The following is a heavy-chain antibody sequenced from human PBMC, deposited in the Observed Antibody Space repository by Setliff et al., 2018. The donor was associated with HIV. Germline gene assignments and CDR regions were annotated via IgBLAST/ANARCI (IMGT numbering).Heavy chain of an antibody. V-gene: IGHV3-74*01. J-gene: IGHJ3*02. CDR1: GFTFSSSW. CDR3: TSWGVPRDGFDI. Sequence: PGGSLRLSCAGSGFTFSSSWMHWVRQAPGKGLVRVSRINGDGSFTVYADSVKGRFTISRDNSKNILYLQMNSVRGEDTAVYYCTSWGVPRDGFDIWGHGTKVTVSS. CDR2: INGDGSFT. D-gene: IGHD3-16*01.